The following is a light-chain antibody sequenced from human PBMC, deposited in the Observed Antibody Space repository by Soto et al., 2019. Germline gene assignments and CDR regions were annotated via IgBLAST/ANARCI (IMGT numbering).Light chain of an antibody. CDR3: QQYNNWPPYT. CDR1: QSVSSD. Sequence: EIVMTQSPATLSVSPGERVTLSCRASQSVSSDLAWYQQKPGQDPRLLVYGASTRATGIPARFSCSGSGAEFTLTISSLQSEDFAVYYCQQYNNWPPYTFGQGTKLEIK. J-gene: IGKJ2*01. V-gene: IGKV3-15*01. CDR2: GAS.